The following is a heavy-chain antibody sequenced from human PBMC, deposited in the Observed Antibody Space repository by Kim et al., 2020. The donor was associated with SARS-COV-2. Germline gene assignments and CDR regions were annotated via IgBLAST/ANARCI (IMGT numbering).Heavy chain of an antibody. CDR3: ARAGRQWLVRPIFYYFDY. J-gene: IGHJ4*02. V-gene: IGHV4-34*01. CDR1: GGSFSGYY. CDR2: INHSGIT. Sequence: SETLSLTCAVYGGSFSGYYWSWIRQPPGKGLEWFGEINHSGITNYNPSLKSRVTISVDTSKNQFSLKRSAVTAADTAAYYCARAGRQWLVRPIFYYFDYWGQGTLVTVSA. D-gene: IGHD6-19*01.